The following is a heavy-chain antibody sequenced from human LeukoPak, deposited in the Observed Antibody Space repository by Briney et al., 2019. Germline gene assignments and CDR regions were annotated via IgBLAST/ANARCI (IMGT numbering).Heavy chain of an antibody. CDR1: GFTFSSYG. Sequence: GGSLRLSCAASGFTFSSYGMHWVRQAPGKGLEWVAFIRYDGSNKYYADSVKGRFTISRDNSKNTLYLQMNSLRAEDTAVYYCAKDTMLRGLHTSDYWGQGTLVTVSS. V-gene: IGHV3-30*02. D-gene: IGHD3-10*01. CDR3: AKDTMLRGLHTSDY. J-gene: IGHJ4*02. CDR2: IRYDGSNK.